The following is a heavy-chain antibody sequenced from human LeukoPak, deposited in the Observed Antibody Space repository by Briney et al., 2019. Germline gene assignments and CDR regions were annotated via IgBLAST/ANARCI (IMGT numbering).Heavy chain of an antibody. CDR1: GFTFSSYG. V-gene: IGHV3-30*18. D-gene: IGHD3-9*01. Sequence: GRSLRLSCAASGFTFSSYGMHWVRQAPGKGLEWVAVISYDGSNKYYADSVKGRFTISRDNSKNTLYLQMNSLRAEDTAVYYCAKGNVPFYDVLTGYLFAYFDYWGQGTLVTVSS. CDR2: ISYDGSNK. CDR3: AKGNVPFYDVLTGYLFAYFDY. J-gene: IGHJ4*02.